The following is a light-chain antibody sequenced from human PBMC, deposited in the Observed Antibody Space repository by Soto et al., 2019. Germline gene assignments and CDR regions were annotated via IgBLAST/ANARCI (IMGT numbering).Light chain of an antibody. CDR1: QSVDNF. Sequence: DIVLTQSPATLSSSPGERVTLSCRASQSVDNFLAWYQQKPGQPPRLLIYDASTRASGIPARFSGSGSGTDFTLTISSLEPEDFAIYFCQQRKKWPPITFGQGTRLEI. CDR3: QQRKKWPPIT. CDR2: DAS. J-gene: IGKJ5*01. V-gene: IGKV3-11*01.